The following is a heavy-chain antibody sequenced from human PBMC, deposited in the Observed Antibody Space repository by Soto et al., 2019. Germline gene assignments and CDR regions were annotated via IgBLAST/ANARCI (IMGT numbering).Heavy chain of an antibody. J-gene: IGHJ2*01. Sequence: QEQRVESGGGVVQPGKSLRLSCAASRFAFSSYAMHCVRQAPGKGLEWLAVISYDGGYENYADSVKGRFTVSRDNSKNTRWLQINSLRPEDTALYYCAKGTTVTPWRYLDLWGQGTLVTVSS. CDR1: RFAFSSYA. D-gene: IGHD4-17*01. CDR2: ISYDGGYE. CDR3: AKGTTVTPWRYLDL. V-gene: IGHV3-30*18.